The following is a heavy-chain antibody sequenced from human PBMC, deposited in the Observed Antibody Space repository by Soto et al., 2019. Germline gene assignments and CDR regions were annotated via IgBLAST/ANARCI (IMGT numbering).Heavy chain of an antibody. Sequence: GESLQISCKGSGYSFTSYWISWVRQMPGKGLEWMGMIDPSDSYTNYSPSFQGHVTISADKSISTAYLQWSSLKASDTAMYYCARQYIAAARYYYGIEVWGQGTKVTVSS. CDR1: GYSFTSYW. V-gene: IGHV5-10-1*01. CDR2: IDPSDSYT. CDR3: ARQYIAAARYYYGIEV. D-gene: IGHD6-13*01. J-gene: IGHJ6*02.